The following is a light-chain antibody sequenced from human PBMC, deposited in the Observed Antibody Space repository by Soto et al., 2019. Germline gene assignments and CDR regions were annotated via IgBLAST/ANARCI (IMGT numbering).Light chain of an antibody. CDR1: QSISNY. CDR2: AAS. J-gene: IGKJ1*01. CDR3: QQTYTIPT. Sequence: DIQMTQSPASLSASVGDRVTIICRASQSISNYLNWYQQKPGKAPKLLIYAASNLQSGVPSRFSGSGSGTDFTLTISSLQPEDSATYYCQQTYTIPTFGQGTKVEIK. V-gene: IGKV1-39*01.